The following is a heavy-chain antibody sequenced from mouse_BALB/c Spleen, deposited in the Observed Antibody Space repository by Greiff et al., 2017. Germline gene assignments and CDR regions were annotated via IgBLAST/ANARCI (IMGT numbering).Heavy chain of an antibody. J-gene: IGHJ4*01. Sequence: VQLQQSGPQLVRPGASVKISCKASGYSFTSYWMHWVKQRPGQGLEWIGMIDPSDSETRLNQKFKDKATLTVDKSSSTAYMQLSSPTSEDSAVYYCARGYDDAMDYWGQGTSVTVSS. CDR1: GYSFTSYW. CDR3: ARGYDDAMDY. CDR2: IDPSDSET. V-gene: IGHV1S127*01. D-gene: IGHD2-14*01.